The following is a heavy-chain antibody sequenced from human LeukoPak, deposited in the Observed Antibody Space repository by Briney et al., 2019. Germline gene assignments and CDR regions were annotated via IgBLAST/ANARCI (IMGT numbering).Heavy chain of an antibody. CDR3: ARDQGFGDSAGGAFDI. CDR2: IYSGGST. V-gene: IGHV3-66*01. J-gene: IGHJ3*02. CDR1: GFTVSSNY. D-gene: IGHD3-10*01. Sequence: GGSLRLSCAASGFTVSSNYMSWVRQAPGKGLEWVSVIYSGGSTYYADSVKGRFTISRDNSKNTLYLQMNSLRAEDTAVYYCARDQGFGDSAGGAFDIWGQGTMVTVSS.